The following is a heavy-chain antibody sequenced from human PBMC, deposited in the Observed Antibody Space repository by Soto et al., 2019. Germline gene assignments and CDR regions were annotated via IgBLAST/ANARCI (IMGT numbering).Heavy chain of an antibody. CDR2: IHYTGTT. D-gene: IGHD3-22*01. CDR1: GGSLSNPGYH. V-gene: IGHV4-31*03. CDR3: ARVRRDGSGFLDL. J-gene: IGHJ5*02. Sequence: QVRLQESGPGLVKPSQTLSLTCTVSGGSLSNPGYHWSWIRQLPGKALEWLGYIHYTGTTYYNPSLQSRVVMSIETSQNHFSVNLTSATAADTAIYHCARVRRDGSGFLDLWGQGTLATVSS.